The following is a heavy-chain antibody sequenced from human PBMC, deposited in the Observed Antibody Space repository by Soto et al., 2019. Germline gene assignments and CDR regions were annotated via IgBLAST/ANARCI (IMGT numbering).Heavy chain of an antibody. V-gene: IGHV3-9*01. CDR2: MSGNNGNI. CDR1: GFTFDDYA. CDR3: SKDIGNHIHIDH. D-gene: IGHD5-12*01. J-gene: IGHJ4*01. Sequence: SLRLSCAASGFTFDDYAMYLVRQTPGKGLELVLAMSGNNGNIGYADSVKGRFTISRDYAKNSLYLQMDSLRAEDSGLYCCSKDIGNHIHIDHWGHGTLVTVSS.